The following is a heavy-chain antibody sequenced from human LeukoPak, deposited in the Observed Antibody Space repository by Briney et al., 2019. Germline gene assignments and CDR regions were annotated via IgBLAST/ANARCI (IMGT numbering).Heavy chain of an antibody. V-gene: IGHV1-18*01. CDR3: ARDFLSGWYYSGCVY. CDR1: GYTFTSYG. D-gene: IGHD6-19*01. CDR2: ISAYNGNT. Sequence: ASVKVSCKASGYTFTSYGISWVRQAPGQGLEWMGWISAYNGNTNYAQKLQGRVIMTTDTSTSTAYMELRSLRSDDTAVYYCARDFLSGWYYSGCVYWGQGTLVTVSS. J-gene: IGHJ4*02.